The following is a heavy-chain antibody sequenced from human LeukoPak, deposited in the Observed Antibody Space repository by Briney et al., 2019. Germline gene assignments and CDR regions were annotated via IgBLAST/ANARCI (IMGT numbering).Heavy chain of an antibody. D-gene: IGHD3-10*01. CDR1: GFTFSSYV. CDR2: ISSDGNHE. CDR3: VRDYGSGSYYEYNWFDP. J-gene: IGHJ5*02. Sequence: GGSLRLSCAASGFTFSSYVMHWVRQAPGKGLEWVAIISSDGNHEFYADSVKGRLTISRDNSKSTLYLQMNSLRLEDTALYYCVRDYGSGSYYEYNWFDPWGQGTLVTVSS. V-gene: IGHV3-30-3*01.